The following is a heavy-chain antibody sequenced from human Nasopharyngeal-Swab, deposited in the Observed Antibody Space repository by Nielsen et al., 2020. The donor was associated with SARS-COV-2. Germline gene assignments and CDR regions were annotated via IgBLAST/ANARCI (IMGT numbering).Heavy chain of an antibody. D-gene: IGHD3-22*01. J-gene: IGHJ3*02. V-gene: IGHV6-1*01. CDR1: GDSVSSNSAA. Sequence: QTLSRTCAISGDSVSSNSAAWNWSRQSPPRGLEWLGRTYDRPKWYNDYAVSVKSRITINPDTSKNQFSLQLNSVTPEDTAVYYCAREGPGYDYYDSSGYQSTSDAFDIWGQGTMVTVSS. CDR3: AREGPGYDYYDSSGYQSTSDAFDI. CDR2: TYDRPKWYN.